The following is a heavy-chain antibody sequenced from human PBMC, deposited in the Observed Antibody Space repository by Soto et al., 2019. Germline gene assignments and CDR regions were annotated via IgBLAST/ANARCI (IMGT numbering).Heavy chain of an antibody. V-gene: IGHV1-8*01. CDR3: SRVPFVNFGDSVPFDY. CDR1: GFTFTRYD. Sequence: VQLLQSGAEVKKPGASVKVSCKTSGFTFTRYDINWVRQAPGQGLEWLGWVNPNSGNTDYAQKFQGRVTMTRNTSITTAYMELSSLRSEDTAVYYCSRVPFVNFGDSVPFDYWGQGTLVTVSS. J-gene: IGHJ4*02. CDR2: VNPNSGNT. D-gene: IGHD4-17*01.